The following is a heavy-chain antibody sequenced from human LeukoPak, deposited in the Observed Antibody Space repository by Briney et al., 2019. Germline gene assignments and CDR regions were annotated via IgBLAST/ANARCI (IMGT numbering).Heavy chain of an antibody. D-gene: IGHD1-26*01. CDR2: IYTSGST. CDR3: ASEGYLNWFDP. Sequence: SQTLSLTCTVSGGSISSGSYYWSWIRQPAGKGLEWIGRIYTSGSTNYNPSLKSRVTISVDTSKNQFSLKLSSVTAADTAVYYCASEGYLNWFDPWGQGTLVTVSS. CDR1: GGSISSGSYY. J-gene: IGHJ5*02. V-gene: IGHV4-61*02.